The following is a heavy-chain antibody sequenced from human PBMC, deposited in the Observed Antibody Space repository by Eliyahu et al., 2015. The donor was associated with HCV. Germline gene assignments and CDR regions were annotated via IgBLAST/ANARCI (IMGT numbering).Heavy chain of an antibody. D-gene: IGHD6-13*01. CDR1: GFXFXSYS. CDR2: ISSSSSYI. CDR3: ARERSIAAAGKNYYFDY. V-gene: IGHV3-21*01. J-gene: IGHJ4*02. Sequence: EVQLVESGGGLVKPGGSLRLSCAASGFXFXSYSMNWVRQAPGKGLXWVSSISSSSSYIYYADSVKGRFTISRDNAKNSLYLQMNSLRAEDTAVYYCARERSIAAAGKNYYFDYWVQGTLVTVSS.